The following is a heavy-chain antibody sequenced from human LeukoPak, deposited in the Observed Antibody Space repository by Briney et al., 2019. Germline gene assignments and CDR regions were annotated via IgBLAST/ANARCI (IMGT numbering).Heavy chain of an antibody. D-gene: IGHD3-22*01. CDR1: GCTFNDYG. J-gene: IGHJ4*02. CDR2: INWKGGST. CDR3: AKGDYYDSSGHGGCNY. V-gene: IGHV3-20*04. Sequence: GGALRLSCAASGCTFNDYGVSWVPRAPGKGLEWVSGINWKGGSTGYADSVKGRFTISRDNAKNSLYLQMNSMRAEDTALYYCAKGDYYDSSGHGGCNYWGQGTLVTVSS.